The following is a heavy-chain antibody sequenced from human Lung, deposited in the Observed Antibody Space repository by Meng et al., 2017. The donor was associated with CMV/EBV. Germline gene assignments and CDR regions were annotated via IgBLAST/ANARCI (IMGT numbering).Heavy chain of an antibody. CDR1: GCTFRTSW. D-gene: IGHD1-26*01. CDR2: IKHDGSEE. V-gene: IGHV3-7*01. CDR3: AGVPGFGAIDF. J-gene: IGHJ4*02. Sequence: GGSLRLXCAASGCTFRTSWMSWVRQAPGRGLEWVANIKHDGSEEYYVDSMTGRFTIYRDNAKNSLYLQMNSLGADGTALYYCAGVPGFGAIDFWGQGTMVTVSS.